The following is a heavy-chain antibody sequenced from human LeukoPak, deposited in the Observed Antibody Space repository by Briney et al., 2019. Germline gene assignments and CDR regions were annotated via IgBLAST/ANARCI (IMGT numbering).Heavy chain of an antibody. V-gene: IGHV4-61*09. J-gene: IGHJ6*04. CDR3: ARDDRYGDFHLV. D-gene: IGHD4-17*01. Sequence: PSETLSLTCTVSGGSISSGSYYWRWIRQPAGTGLEWIGHIYTSGSTNYNPSLKSRVTISVDTSKNQFSLKLSSVTAADTAVYYCARDDRYGDFHLVWGKGTTVTVSS. CDR1: GGSISSGSYY. CDR2: IYTSGST.